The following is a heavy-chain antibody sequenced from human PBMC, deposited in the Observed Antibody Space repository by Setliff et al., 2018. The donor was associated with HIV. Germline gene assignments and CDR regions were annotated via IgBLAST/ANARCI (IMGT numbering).Heavy chain of an antibody. CDR3: ARRDGYSYGFYFDY. J-gene: IGHJ4*02. D-gene: IGHD5-18*01. V-gene: IGHV3-21*01. CDR1: GFTFSSYS. Sequence: GSLRLSCAASGFTFSSYSMNWVRQAPGKGLEWVSSISSSSSYIYYADSVKGRFTISRDNAKNSLYLQMNSLRAEDTAVYYCARRDGYSYGFYFDYWGQGTLVTVSS. CDR2: ISSSSSYI.